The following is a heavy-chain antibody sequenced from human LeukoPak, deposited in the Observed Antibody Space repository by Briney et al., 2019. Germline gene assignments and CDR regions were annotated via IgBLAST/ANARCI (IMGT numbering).Heavy chain of an antibody. CDR3: ARDLAYSSSWYGHYYYYGMDV. Sequence: GGSLRLSCAVCGFTFSSYSMHWVRQAPGKGLEWVSSISSSRSYIYYADSVKGRFTISRDNAKNSLYLQMNSLRAEDTAVYYCARDLAYSSSWYGHYYYYGMDVWGQGTTVTVSS. CDR1: GFTFSSYS. V-gene: IGHV3-21*01. D-gene: IGHD6-13*01. J-gene: IGHJ6*02. CDR2: ISSSRSYI.